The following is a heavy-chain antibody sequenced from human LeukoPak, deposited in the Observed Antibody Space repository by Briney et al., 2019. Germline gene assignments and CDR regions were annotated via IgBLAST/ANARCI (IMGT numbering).Heavy chain of an antibody. D-gene: IGHD6-19*01. V-gene: IGHV1-69*06. J-gene: IGHJ4*02. CDR2: IIPIFGTA. CDR1: GGTFSSYA. CDR3: ARDRSSGWFFDY. Sequence: SVKVSCKASGGTFSSYAISRVRQAPGQGLEWMGGIIPIFGTANYAQKFQGRVTITADKSTSTAYMELSSLRSEDTAVYYCARDRSSGWFFDYWGQGTLVTVSS.